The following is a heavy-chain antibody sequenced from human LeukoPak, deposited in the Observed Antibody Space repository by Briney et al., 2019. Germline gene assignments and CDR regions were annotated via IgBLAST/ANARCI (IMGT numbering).Heavy chain of an antibody. J-gene: IGHJ6*02. V-gene: IGHV1-18*01. D-gene: IGHD6-19*01. CDR3: ASAVAGDYYYYGMDV. Sequence: ASVKVSCKAPGYTFTSYGISWVRQAPGQGLEWMGWISAYNGNTNYAQKLQGRVTMTTDTSTSTAYMELRSLRSDDTAVYYCASAVAGDYYYYGMDVWGQGTTVTVSS. CDR1: GYTFTSYG. CDR2: ISAYNGNT.